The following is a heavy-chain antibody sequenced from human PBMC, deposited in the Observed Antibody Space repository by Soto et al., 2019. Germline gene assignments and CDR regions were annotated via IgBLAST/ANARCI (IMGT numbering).Heavy chain of an antibody. CDR1: GYTLTDYY. CDR2: INPHTGDT. J-gene: IGHJ2*01. Sequence: QVHLVQSGAEVKKPGASVTVSCKTSGYTLTDYYMHWVRQAPRQGLEWMAWINPHTGDTGIAERVQGRVTMTRDTSTNTAPMGLTRLPSDDTAIYYCAREGGAAPGARREWYLNLWGRGALVTVSS. CDR3: AREGGAAPGARREWYLNL. D-gene: IGHD6-25*01. V-gene: IGHV1-2*02.